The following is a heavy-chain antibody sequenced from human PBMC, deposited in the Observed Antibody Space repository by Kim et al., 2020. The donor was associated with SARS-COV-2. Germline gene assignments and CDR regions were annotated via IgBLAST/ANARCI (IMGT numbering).Heavy chain of an antibody. D-gene: IGHD7-27*01. CDR1: GFTFSSYA. J-gene: IGHJ4*02. CDR3: AKLGMKLGGDY. CDR2: ISGSGGST. V-gene: IGHV3-23*01. Sequence: GGSLRLSCAASGFTFSSYAMSWVRQAPGKGLQWVSAISGSGGSTYYADSVKGRFTISRDNSNNTLYLQMNSLRADDTAVYYCAKLGMKLGGDYWGQGTLVTASS.